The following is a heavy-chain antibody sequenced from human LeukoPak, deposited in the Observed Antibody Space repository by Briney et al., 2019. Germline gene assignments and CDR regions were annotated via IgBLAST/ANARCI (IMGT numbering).Heavy chain of an antibody. CDR1: GFIFRNYA. Sequence: GGSLRLSCAASGFIFRNYAMRWVRQAPGKGLEWVSAINGGGGDRFYADSVKGRFTISRDNAKNTLYLQMNSLRAEDTAVYYCARTASIAAAMVGAFDIWGQGTMVTVSS. CDR3: ARTASIAAAMVGAFDI. D-gene: IGHD6-13*01. J-gene: IGHJ3*02. CDR2: INGGGGDR. V-gene: IGHV3-23*01.